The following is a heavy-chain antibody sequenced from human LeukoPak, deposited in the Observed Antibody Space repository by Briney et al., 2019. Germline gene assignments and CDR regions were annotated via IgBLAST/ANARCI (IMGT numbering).Heavy chain of an antibody. D-gene: IGHD2-8*01. CDR1: GYTFTSYA. V-gene: IGHV1-3*03. CDR2: INAGNGNT. Sequence: ASVKVSCKASGYTFTSYAMHWVRQAPGQRLEWMGWINAGNGNTKYSQEFQGRVTITRDTSASTAYMELSSLRSEDMAVYYCARDFQVWGVAPTGMDVWGKGTTVTVSS. J-gene: IGHJ6*03. CDR3: ARDFQVWGVAPTGMDV.